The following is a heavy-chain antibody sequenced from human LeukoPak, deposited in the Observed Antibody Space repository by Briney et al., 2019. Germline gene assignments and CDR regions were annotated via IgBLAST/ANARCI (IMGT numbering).Heavy chain of an antibody. V-gene: IGHV3-21*01. CDR3: ASADTPLIGAAFDI. D-gene: IGHD3-9*01. CDR2: ISSSSSYI. J-gene: IGHJ3*02. Sequence: GGSLRLSCAASGFTFSSYSMNWVRQAPGKGLEWVSSISSSSSYIYYADSVKGRFTISRDNAKNSLYLQMNSLRAEDTAVYYCASADTPLIGAAFDIWGQGTMVTVSS. CDR1: GFTFSSYS.